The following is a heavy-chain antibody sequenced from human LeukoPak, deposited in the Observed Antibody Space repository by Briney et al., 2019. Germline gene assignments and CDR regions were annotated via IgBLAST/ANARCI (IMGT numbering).Heavy chain of an antibody. V-gene: IGHV3-9*01. CDR1: GFTFDDYA. Sequence: GGSLRLSCAASGFTFDDYAMHWVRPAPGKGLEWVSGISWNSGSIGYADSVKGRFTISRDNAKNSLYLQMNSLRAEDTALYYCAKDSCSSTSCYMEDYWGQGTLVTVSS. CDR2: ISWNSGSI. J-gene: IGHJ4*02. D-gene: IGHD2-2*02. CDR3: AKDSCSSTSCYMEDY.